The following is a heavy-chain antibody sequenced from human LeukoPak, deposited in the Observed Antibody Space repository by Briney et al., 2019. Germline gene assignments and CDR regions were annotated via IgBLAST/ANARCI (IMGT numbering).Heavy chain of an antibody. Sequence: SETLSLTCTVSGGSISGDYWSWIRQPPGKGLEWVGYIYYTGATNYNPSPKSRVTVSVDTSKNQFALKLSSVTAADTAVYYCARLQGDSTAVFDYWGQGTLVTVSS. CDR1: GGSISGDY. J-gene: IGHJ4*02. CDR3: ARLQGDSTAVFDY. CDR2: IYYTGAT. V-gene: IGHV4-59*01. D-gene: IGHD2-21*01.